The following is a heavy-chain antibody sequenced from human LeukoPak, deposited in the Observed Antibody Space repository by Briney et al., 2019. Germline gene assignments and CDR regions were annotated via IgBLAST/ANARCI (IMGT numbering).Heavy chain of an antibody. J-gene: IGHJ4*02. D-gene: IGHD6-19*01. CDR1: GFTFSDYD. V-gene: IGHV3-11*06. Sequence: GGSLRLSCAVSGFTFSDYDMSWVGQSPGKGGEWGSYMSTTGTETKYADSVKGRFTISRENGKKTMYWQRNRLRAEDTAVYYCATRGGSRWYEGWGQGTLVTVSS. CDR2: MSTTGTET. CDR3: ATRGGSRWYEG.